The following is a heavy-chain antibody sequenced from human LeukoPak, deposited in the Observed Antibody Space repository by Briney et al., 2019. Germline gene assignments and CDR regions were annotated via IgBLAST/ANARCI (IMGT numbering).Heavy chain of an antibody. CDR3: ARVRYGGNSNFDY. V-gene: IGHV4-39*07. CDR2: IYYSGST. J-gene: IGHJ4*02. Sequence: PSETLSLTCTVSGGSISSSSYYWGWIRQPPGKGLEWIGSIYYSGSTYYNPSLKSRVTISVDTSKSQFSLKLSSVTAADTAVYYCARVRYGGNSNFDYWGQGTLVTVSS. CDR1: GGSISSSSYY. D-gene: IGHD4-23*01.